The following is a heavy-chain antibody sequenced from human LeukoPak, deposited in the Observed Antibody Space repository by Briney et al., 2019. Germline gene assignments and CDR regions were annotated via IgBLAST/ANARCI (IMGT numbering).Heavy chain of an antibody. Sequence: ASVKVSCKASGYTFTAYGITWVRQAPGQGLEWMGWISVYNGNTISQKTYKGRVTMTTDTSTSTAYMELRSLRSDDTAVYYCARSEGGPQVRSRYYCAIWGERTRVAVSS. J-gene: IGHJ4*02. D-gene: IGHD3-22*01. CDR3: ARSEGGPQVRSRYYCAI. CDR2: ISVYNGNT. V-gene: IGHV1-18*01. CDR1: GYTFTAYG.